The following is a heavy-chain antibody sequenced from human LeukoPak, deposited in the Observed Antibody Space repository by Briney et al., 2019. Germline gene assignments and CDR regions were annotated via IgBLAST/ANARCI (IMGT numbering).Heavy chain of an antibody. CDR3: ARVRTIVPPRIAAAGLPWFDP. J-gene: IGHJ5*02. CDR2: IYYSGST. Sequence: ASETLSLTCTVSGGSISSYYWSWIRQPPGKGLEWIGYIYYSGSTNYNPSLKSRVTISVDTSKNQFSLKLSSVTAADTAVYYCARVRTIVPPRIAAAGLPWFDPWGQGTLVTVSS. V-gene: IGHV4-59*01. D-gene: IGHD6-13*01. CDR1: GGSISSYY.